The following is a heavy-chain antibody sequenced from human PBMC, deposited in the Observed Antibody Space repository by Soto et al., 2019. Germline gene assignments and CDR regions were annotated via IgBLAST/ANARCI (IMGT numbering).Heavy chain of an antibody. Sequence: EVQVVESGGGLVQPGGSLRLSCSFTFSMYSMNWVRQAPGKGLEWVASISSGGTYRKYADSVKGRFTISGDNAKNSVSLQMNSLRVDDTAVYFCTRDQGGSYDSWFDPWGQGTLVTVSS. CDR3: TRDQGGSYDSWFDP. J-gene: IGHJ5*02. CDR2: ISSGGTYR. V-gene: IGHV3-21*01. D-gene: IGHD1-26*01. CDR1: FTFSMYS.